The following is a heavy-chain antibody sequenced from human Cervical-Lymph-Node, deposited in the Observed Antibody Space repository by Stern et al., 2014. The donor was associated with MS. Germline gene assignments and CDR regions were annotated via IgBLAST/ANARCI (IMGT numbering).Heavy chain of an antibody. Sequence: MQLVESGAEVKKPGASVKVSCKASGYTFTGYYMHWVRQAPGQGLEWMGRINPNSGGTNYAQKFQGRVTMTRDTSISTAYMELSRLRSDDTAVYYCAREYYDSSGYYSWGQGTLVTVSS. V-gene: IGHV1-2*06. CDR1: GYTFTGYY. CDR3: AREYYDSSGYYS. CDR2: INPNSGGT. D-gene: IGHD3-22*01. J-gene: IGHJ4*02.